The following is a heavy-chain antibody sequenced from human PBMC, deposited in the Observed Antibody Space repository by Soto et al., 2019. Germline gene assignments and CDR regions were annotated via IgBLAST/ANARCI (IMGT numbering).Heavy chain of an antibody. CDR1: GFTFSSYW. V-gene: IGHV3-74*01. CDR2: INSDGSST. Sequence: EVQLVESGGGLVQPGGSLRLSCAASGFTFSSYWMHWVRQAPGKGLVWVSRINSDGSSTSYADSVKGRFTISRDNAKNTLYLQLNSLCAEDTAVYYCASEGLRPYYYYGMDVWGQGTTVTVSS. CDR3: ASEGLRPYYYYGMDV. J-gene: IGHJ6*02. D-gene: IGHD5-12*01.